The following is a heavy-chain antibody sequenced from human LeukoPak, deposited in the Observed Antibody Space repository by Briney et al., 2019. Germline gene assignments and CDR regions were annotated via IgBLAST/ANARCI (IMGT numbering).Heavy chain of an antibody. J-gene: IGHJ5*02. V-gene: IGHV4-61*02. D-gene: IGHD3-3*01. CDR3: ARDHYDFWSGYYRENWFDP. CDR2: IYTSGST. CDR1: GGSISSGSYY. Sequence: PSETLSLTCTVSGGSISSGSYYWSWIRQPAGKGLGWIGRIYTSGSTNYNPSLKSRVTISVDTSKNQFSLKLSSVTAADTAVYYCARDHYDFWSGYYRENWFDPWGQGTLVTVSS.